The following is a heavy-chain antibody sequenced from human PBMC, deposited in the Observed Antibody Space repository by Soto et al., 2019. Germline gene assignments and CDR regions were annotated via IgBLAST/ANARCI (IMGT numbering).Heavy chain of an antibody. CDR1: GFTLSDYY. CDR3: ARDGLDYYGLDV. V-gene: IGHV3-11*01. CDR2: ISSTGGTV. Sequence: QVQLVESGGGLVKPGESLRLSCAASGFTLSDYYMTWVRQTPGKGLEWISYISSTGGTVNYADSVKGRFTISRDHIKNSLFLQMTSLRDEDTAVYYCARDGLDYYGLDVWGQGTTVTVSS. J-gene: IGHJ6*02.